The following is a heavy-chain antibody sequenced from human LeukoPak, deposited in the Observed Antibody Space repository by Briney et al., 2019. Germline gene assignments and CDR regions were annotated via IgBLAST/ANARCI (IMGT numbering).Heavy chain of an antibody. CDR2: IIPIFGTA. Sequence: SVKVSCKASGYTFTSYGISWVRQAPGQGLEWMGGIIPIFGTANYAQRFQGRVTITADESTTTAYMELSSLRSEDTAVYYCARGSGSYYACDIWGQGTMVTVSS. CDR1: GYTFTSYG. CDR3: ARGSGSYYACDI. D-gene: IGHD1-26*01. V-gene: IGHV1-69*13. J-gene: IGHJ3*02.